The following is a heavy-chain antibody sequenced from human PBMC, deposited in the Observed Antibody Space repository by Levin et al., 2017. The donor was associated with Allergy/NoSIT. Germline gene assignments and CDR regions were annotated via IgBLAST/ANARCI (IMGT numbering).Heavy chain of an antibody. CDR2: ISGSSGRT. Sequence: PGGSLRLSCAASGFIFSSYAMSWVRQAPGKGLEWVSAISGSSGRTYYADSVKGRFTISRDNSKNTLYLQMNSLRAEDTAVYYCAKPTAGTDYYYYGMDVWGQGTTVTVSS. J-gene: IGHJ6*02. V-gene: IGHV3-23*01. D-gene: IGHD6-13*01. CDR3: AKPTAGTDYYYYGMDV. CDR1: GFIFSSYA.